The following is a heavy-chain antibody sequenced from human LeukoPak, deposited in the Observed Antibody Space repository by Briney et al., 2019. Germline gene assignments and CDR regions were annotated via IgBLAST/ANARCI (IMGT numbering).Heavy chain of an antibody. D-gene: IGHD1-14*01. Sequence: GGSLRLSCAASGFTFSRHGMHWVRQAPGKGLGGVAIIRYDGSEKYYADSVEGRFTISKDNSRDTLYLEMDSLRVDDTAVYYCARETGIIGRDSRVDYWGQGALVTVSS. J-gene: IGHJ4*02. V-gene: IGHV3-33*01. CDR2: IRYDGSEK. CDR1: GFTFSRHG. CDR3: ARETGIIGRDSRVDY.